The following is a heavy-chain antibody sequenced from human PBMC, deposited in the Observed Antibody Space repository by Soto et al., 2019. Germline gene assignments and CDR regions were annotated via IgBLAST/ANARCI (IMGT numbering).Heavy chain of an antibody. D-gene: IGHD3-3*01. Sequence: GSLRLSCAASGFTFSSYSMNWVRQAPGKGLEWVSSISSSSSYIYYADSVKGRFTISRDNAKNSLYLQMNSLRAEDTAVYYCAKVSRALRVLTPDFDYWGQGP. CDR3: AKVSRALRVLTPDFDY. CDR1: GFTFSSYS. J-gene: IGHJ4*02. CDR2: ISSSSSYI. V-gene: IGHV3-21*01.